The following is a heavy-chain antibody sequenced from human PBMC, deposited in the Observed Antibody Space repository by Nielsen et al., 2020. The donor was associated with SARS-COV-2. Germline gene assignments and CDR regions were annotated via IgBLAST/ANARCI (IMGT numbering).Heavy chain of an antibody. V-gene: IGHV4-30-4*01. Sequence: SETLSLTCTVSGASISGSSNYWSWIRQPPGKGLEWIGYIYYSGSTYYNPSLKSRVTISVDTSKNQFSLKLSSVTAADTALYYCARERVGGITIFGVVTRYGMDVWGQGTTVTVSS. CDR3: ARERVGGITIFGVVTRYGMDV. D-gene: IGHD3-3*01. J-gene: IGHJ6*02. CDR1: GASISGSSNY. CDR2: IYYSGST.